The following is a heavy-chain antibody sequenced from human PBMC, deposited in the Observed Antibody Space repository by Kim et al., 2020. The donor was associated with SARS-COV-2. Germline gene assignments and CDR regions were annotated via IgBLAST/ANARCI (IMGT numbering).Heavy chain of an antibody. CDR1: GYTFTSYA. Sequence: ASVKVSCKASGYTFTSYAMNWVRQAPGQGLEWMGWINTNTGNPTYAQGFTGRFVFSLDTSVSTAYLQISSLKAEDTAVYYCAREGGVYDILTGYPSWFDPWGQGTLVTVSS. J-gene: IGHJ5*02. CDR3: AREGGVYDILTGYPSWFDP. D-gene: IGHD3-9*01. V-gene: IGHV7-4-1*02. CDR2: INTNTGNP.